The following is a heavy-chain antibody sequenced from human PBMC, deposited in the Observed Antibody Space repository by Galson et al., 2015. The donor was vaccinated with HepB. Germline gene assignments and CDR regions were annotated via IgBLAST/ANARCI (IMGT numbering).Heavy chain of an antibody. D-gene: IGHD3-22*01. CDR2: ISAYNGNI. Sequence: SVKVSCKASGYTFTSYGISWVRQAPGQGLEWMGWISAYNGNINYAQKFQGRVTMTTDTSTSTAYMELRSLRSDDTAVYYCARWTYYYDNSGYNGMDVWGQGTTVTVSS. J-gene: IGHJ6*02. CDR3: ARWTYYYDNSGYNGMDV. CDR1: GYTFTSYG. V-gene: IGHV1-18*01.